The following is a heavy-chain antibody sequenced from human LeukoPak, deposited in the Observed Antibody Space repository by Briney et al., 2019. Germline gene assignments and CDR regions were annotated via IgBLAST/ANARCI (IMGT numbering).Heavy chain of an antibody. J-gene: IGHJ4*02. CDR2: ISSSSSYI. D-gene: IGHD1-26*01. Sequence: GGSLRLSCAASGFTFSSYSMNWARQAPGKGLEWVSSISSSSSYIYYADSVKGRFTISRDNAKNSLYLQMNSLRAEDTAVYYCASQRGGSYLGSTDYWGQGTLVTVSS. CDR3: ASQRGGSYLGSTDY. CDR1: GFTFSSYS. V-gene: IGHV3-21*01.